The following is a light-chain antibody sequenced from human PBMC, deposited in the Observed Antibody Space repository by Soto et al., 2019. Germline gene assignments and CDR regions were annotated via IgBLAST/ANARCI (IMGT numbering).Light chain of an antibody. CDR2: RAS. CDR3: QQYSNWPPWT. Sequence: EIVVTQSPATLAVSPGDTATLSCRASQSLGGNLAWYQQKPGQAPRLLIFRASSRATGVPARFSASGSGTEFTLTISGLQSEDFAVYYCQQYSNWPPWTVGPGTKVDIK. V-gene: IGKV3-15*01. CDR1: QSLGGN. J-gene: IGKJ1*01.